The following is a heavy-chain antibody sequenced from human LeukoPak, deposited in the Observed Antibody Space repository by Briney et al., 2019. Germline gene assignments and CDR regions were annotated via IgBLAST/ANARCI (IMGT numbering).Heavy chain of an antibody. CDR2: IKQDGSEK. CDR3: ARDLSGWELQEY. D-gene: IGHD1-26*01. J-gene: IGHJ4*02. Sequence: PGRSLRLSCAASGFTFSSYWMSWVRQAPGKGLEWVANIKQDGSEKYYVDSVKGRFTISRDNAKNSLFLQMNSLRAEDTAVYYCARDLSGWELQEYWGQGTLVTVSS. V-gene: IGHV3-7*01. CDR1: GFTFSSYW.